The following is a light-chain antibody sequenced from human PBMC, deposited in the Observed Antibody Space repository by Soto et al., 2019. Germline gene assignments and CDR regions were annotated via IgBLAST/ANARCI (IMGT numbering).Light chain of an antibody. J-gene: IGKJ1*01. V-gene: IGKV3-20*01. CDR1: QGIGDT. CDR3: QQYGNSRGT. CDR2: NAS. Sequence: EVLMRQSPATLSVSPGEGATLSCRASQGIGDTLAWYQHKPGQAPRLLIYNASSRATGIPDRFSGSGSGTDFTLTISGLEPEDFAVYYCQQYGNSRGTFGQGTKVDIK.